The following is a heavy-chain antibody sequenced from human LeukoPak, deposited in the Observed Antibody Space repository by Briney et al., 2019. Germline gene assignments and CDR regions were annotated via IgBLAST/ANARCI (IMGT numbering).Heavy chain of an antibody. CDR1: GYTFTSYG. CDR2: ISAYNGNT. V-gene: IGHV1-18*01. D-gene: IGHD3-9*01. J-gene: IGHJ6*03. Sequence: GASVKVSCKASGYTFTSYGISWVRQAPGQGLEWMGWISAYNGNTNYAQKLQGRVTMTTDTSTSTAYMELSSLRSEDTAVYYCARVLGFDSHYYYMDVWGKGTTVTISS. CDR3: ARVLGFDSHYYYMDV.